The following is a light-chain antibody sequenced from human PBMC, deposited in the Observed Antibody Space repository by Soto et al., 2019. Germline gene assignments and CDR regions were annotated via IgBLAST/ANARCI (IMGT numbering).Light chain of an antibody. Sequence: EIVLTQSPATLSLSPGDRATLSCRASQSVSTYLDWYQQKPGQAPRLLIYDASNRATDIPARFSGSGSETDFTLTISSLEPDDFAIYYCQQRRNWPLTFSGGTKVEIK. J-gene: IGKJ4*01. CDR3: QQRRNWPLT. V-gene: IGKV3-11*01. CDR2: DAS. CDR1: QSVSTY.